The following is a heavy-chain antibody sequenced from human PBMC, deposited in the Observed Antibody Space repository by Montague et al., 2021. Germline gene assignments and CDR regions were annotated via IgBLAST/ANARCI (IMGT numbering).Heavy chain of an antibody. V-gene: IGHV4-34*01. CDR1: GGSFSGHY. J-gene: IGHJ6*02. CDR2: INHSGST. D-gene: IGHD1-26*01. Sequence: SETLSLTCAVYGGSFSGHYWSWIRQPLGKGLEWIGEINHSGSTNYNPSLKSRVTMSVDTSKNQFSLNLSSVTAADTAVYYCARYLHTSKYSGSHYLSRQYGMDVWGQGTTVPVSS. CDR3: ARYLHTSKYSGSHYLSRQYGMDV.